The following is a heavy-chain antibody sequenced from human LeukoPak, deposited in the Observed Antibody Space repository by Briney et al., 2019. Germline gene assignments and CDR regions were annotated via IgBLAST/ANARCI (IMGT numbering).Heavy chain of an antibody. V-gene: IGHV4-59*08. CDR3: ARGGSDIVVVVAATGWFDP. Sequence: SETLSLTCTVSGGSISSYYWSWIRQPPGKGLEWIGYIYYSGSTNYNPSLKSRVTISVDTSKNQFSLKLSSVTAADTAVYYCARGGSDIVVVVAATGWFDPWGQGTLVTVSS. CDR1: GGSISSYY. CDR2: IYYSGST. D-gene: IGHD2-15*01. J-gene: IGHJ5*02.